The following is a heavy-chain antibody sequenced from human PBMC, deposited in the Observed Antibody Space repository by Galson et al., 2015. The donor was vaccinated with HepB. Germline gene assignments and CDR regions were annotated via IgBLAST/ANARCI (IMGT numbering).Heavy chain of an antibody. V-gene: IGHV3-49*03. CDR2: IRSTPFGGTT. Sequence: SLRLSCAASGFTLGDYAMSWFRQAPGKGLEWVGFIRSTPFGGTTEYAASVKVRFSSSGDVPKSIAYLQMNSLKTEDTAVYFCTRYTAPTIARAGADHFYGADVWGQGTTVTVAS. CDR1: GFTLGDYA. D-gene: IGHD6-13*01. J-gene: IGHJ6*02. CDR3: TRYTAPTIARAGADHFYGADV.